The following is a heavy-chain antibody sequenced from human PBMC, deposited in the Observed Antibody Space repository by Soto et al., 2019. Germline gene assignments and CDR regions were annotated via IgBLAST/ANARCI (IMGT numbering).Heavy chain of an antibody. V-gene: IGHV3-30*18. J-gene: IGHJ5*02. Sequence: QVKLEESGGGVVQPGRSLRLSCTASGFDFGRTGMHWVRQAPGKGLEWVGVMSFDGSEKHYGDSVRGRFTVSRDNSNNTLYLQMNSLRTDDTGIYYCAKVAASSWHANWIAPWGQGTLVTVSS. CDR1: GFDFGRTG. CDR3: AKVAASSWHANWIAP. D-gene: IGHD6-13*01. CDR2: MSFDGSEK.